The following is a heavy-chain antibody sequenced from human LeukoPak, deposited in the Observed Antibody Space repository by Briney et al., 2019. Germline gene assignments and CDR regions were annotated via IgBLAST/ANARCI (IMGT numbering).Heavy chain of an antibody. CDR1: GYTFTGYY. CDR2: INPNSGGT. J-gene: IGHJ4*02. D-gene: IGHD3-22*01. CDR3: ARENAYYYDSSVPY. Sequence: ASVKVSCKASGYTFTGYYMHWVRQAPGQGLEWMGWINPNSGGTNYAQKFQGRVTMTRDTSISTAYMELSRLRSDDTAVYYCARENAYYYDSSVPYWGQGTLVTVSS. V-gene: IGHV1-2*02.